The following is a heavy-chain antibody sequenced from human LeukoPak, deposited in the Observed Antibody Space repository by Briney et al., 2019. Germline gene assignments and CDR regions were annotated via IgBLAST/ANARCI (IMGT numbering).Heavy chain of an antibody. J-gene: IGHJ4*02. CDR1: GFTLSGYS. V-gene: IGHV3-21*01. Sequence: GGSLRLSCAASGFTLSGYSMNWVRQAPGKGLEWVSSISGSSDYIYYADSVKGRFTISRDNAKNSLSLQMNSLRAEDTAVYYCVRDYGDFDYWGQGTLVTVSS. CDR3: VRDYGDFDY. D-gene: IGHD4-17*01. CDR2: ISGSSDYI.